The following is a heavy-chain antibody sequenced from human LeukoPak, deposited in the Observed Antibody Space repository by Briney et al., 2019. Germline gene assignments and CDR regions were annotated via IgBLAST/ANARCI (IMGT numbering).Heavy chain of an antibody. J-gene: IGHJ5*02. CDR2: INQNGGEK. CDR3: ARGIGWFEH. CDR1: GFTFLNSW. Sequence: GGSLRLSCAASGFTFLNSWMTWVRQAPGKGLEWVANINQNGGEKEYVDSVKGRFTVSRDSTKNSLFLQMNSLRAEDTAVYYCARGIGWFEHWGQGTLVTVSS. D-gene: IGHD2-15*01. V-gene: IGHV3-7*05.